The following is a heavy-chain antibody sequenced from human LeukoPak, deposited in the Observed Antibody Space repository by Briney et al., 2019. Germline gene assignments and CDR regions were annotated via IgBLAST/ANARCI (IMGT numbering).Heavy chain of an antibody. D-gene: IGHD3-10*01. J-gene: IGHJ5*02. CDR3: ARVRISSYNWFDP. Sequence: PSETLSLTCAVYGGSFSGYYWSWIRQPPGKGLEWIGEINHSGSTNYNPSLKSRVTISVDTSKNQFSLKLSSVTAADTAVYYCARVRISSYNWFDPWGQGTLVTVSS. V-gene: IGHV4-34*01. CDR2: INHSGST. CDR1: GGSFSGYY.